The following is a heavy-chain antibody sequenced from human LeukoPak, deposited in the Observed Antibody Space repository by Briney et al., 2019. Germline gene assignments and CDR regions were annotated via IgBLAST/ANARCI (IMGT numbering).Heavy chain of an antibody. CDR2: ISASGTA. CDR3: AKARVTTGYYMQVDY. J-gene: IGHJ4*02. D-gene: IGHD3-9*01. V-gene: IGHV3-23*01. Sequence: GGSLRLSCAAPGFTFSTYAMTWVRQAPGKGLEWVSVISASGTAHYADSMKGRFTISRDNSKNTVYLQLSSLRPEDTAVYYCAKARVTTGYYMQVDYWGQGTLVTVPS. CDR1: GFTFSTYA.